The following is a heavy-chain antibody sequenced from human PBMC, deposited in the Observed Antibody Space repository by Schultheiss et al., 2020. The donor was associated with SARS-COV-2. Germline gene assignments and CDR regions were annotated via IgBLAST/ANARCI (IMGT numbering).Heavy chain of an antibody. CDR2: IWYDGSNK. D-gene: IGHD2-21*01. J-gene: IGHJ6*02. Sequence: GGSLRLSCAASGFSFSSHGMHWVRQAPGEGLEWVAIIWYDGSNKYYADSVKGRFTISRDNAKNSLYLQMNSLRAEDTAVYYCARSDWARHYYYGMDVWGQGTTVTVSS. CDR3: ARSDWARHYYYGMDV. CDR1: GFSFSSHG. V-gene: IGHV3-33*03.